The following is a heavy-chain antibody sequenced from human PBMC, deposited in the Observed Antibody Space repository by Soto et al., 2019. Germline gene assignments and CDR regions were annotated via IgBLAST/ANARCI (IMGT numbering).Heavy chain of an antibody. J-gene: IGHJ6*02. CDR2: IWYDGSYN. V-gene: IGHV3-33*01. Sequence: QVQLVDSGGGVVQPGRSLRLSCAASGFMYSSYGMHWVRQAPDKGLEWVAVIWYDGSYNSYADSVKGRFTISRDNSKNMLYLQMNSLRVEDTAVYYCARDRGYHYYGMDVWGPGTTVTVSS. CDR3: ARDRGYHYYGMDV. CDR1: GFMYSSYG.